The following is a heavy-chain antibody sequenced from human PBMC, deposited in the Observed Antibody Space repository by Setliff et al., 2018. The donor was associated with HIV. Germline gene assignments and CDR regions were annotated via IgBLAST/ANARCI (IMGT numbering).Heavy chain of an antibody. CDR3: ARSEGRCSSVSCYVYYYYHMDV. J-gene: IGHJ6*04. D-gene: IGHD2-2*01. V-gene: IGHV1-18*01. CDR1: GYTFTSYG. Sequence: GASVKVSCKASGYTFTSYGISWVRQAPGQGLEWMGWISAYNGHTNYAQKFQGRVTMTTDTSTSTAYTELRSLRSDDTAVYYCARSEGRCSSVSCYVYYYYHMDVWGKGTTVTSPQ. CDR2: ISAYNGHT.